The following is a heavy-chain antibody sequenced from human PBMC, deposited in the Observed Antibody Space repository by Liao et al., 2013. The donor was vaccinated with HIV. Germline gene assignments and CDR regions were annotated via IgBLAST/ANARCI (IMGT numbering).Heavy chain of an antibody. CDR2: IYTGMSTTGTT. J-gene: IGHJ6*03. CDR3: ARGHYDFWSGYLFGYYYMDV. Sequence: QVRLQESGPGLVKPSQTLSLTCTVSGDLIRRDNYYWTWIRQPAGKGLEWIGHIYTGMSTTGTTNYNPSLKSRVSISADTSKNQFSLKLSSVTAADTAVYYCARGHYDFWSGYLFGYYYMDVWGKGTTVTVSS. V-gene: IGHV4-61*02. D-gene: IGHD3-3*01. CDR1: GDLIRRDNYY.